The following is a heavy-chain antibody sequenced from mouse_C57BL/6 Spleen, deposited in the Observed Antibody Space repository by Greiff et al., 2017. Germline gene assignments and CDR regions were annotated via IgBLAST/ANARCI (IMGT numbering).Heavy chain of an antibody. CDR1: GFTFSSYA. J-gene: IGHJ4*01. D-gene: IGHD2-1*01. V-gene: IGHV5-4*03. CDR3: ARGTDYYGNYYAMDY. CDR2: ISDGGSYT. Sequence: EVKVEESGGGLVKPGGSLKLSCAASGFTFSSYAMSWVRQTPEKRLEWVATISDGGSYTYYPDNVKGRFTISRDNAKNNLYLQMSHLKSEDTAMYYCARGTDYYGNYYAMDYWGQGTSVTVSS.